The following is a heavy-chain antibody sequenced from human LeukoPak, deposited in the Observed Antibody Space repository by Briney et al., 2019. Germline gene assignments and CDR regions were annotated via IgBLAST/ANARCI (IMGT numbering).Heavy chain of an antibody. D-gene: IGHD6-6*01. CDR1: GGSISSCSYY. Sequence: SETLSLTCTVSGGSISSCSYYWGWIRQPPGKGLEWIGSIYYSGSTYYNPSLKSRVTISVDTSKNQFSLKLSSVTAADTAVYYCARLARPGGYQYYFDYWGQGTLVTVSS. CDR2: IYYSGST. J-gene: IGHJ4*02. CDR3: ARLARPGGYQYYFDY. V-gene: IGHV4-39*01.